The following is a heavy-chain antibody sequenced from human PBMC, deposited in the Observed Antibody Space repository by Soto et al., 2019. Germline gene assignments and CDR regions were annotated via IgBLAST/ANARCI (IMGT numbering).Heavy chain of an antibody. V-gene: IGHV3-23*01. J-gene: IGHJ4*02. D-gene: IGHD3-22*01. CDR2: ISGSGGST. Sequence: EVQLLESGGGLVQPGGSLRLSCAASGFTFSSYAMSWVRQAPGKGLEWVSAISGSGGSTYYADSVKGRFTISRDNSKNTRDLQMNSLRAEDTAVYYCATEILYYYDSSGYWVYCGQGTLVTVSS. CDR1: GFTFSSYA. CDR3: ATEILYYYDSSGYWVY.